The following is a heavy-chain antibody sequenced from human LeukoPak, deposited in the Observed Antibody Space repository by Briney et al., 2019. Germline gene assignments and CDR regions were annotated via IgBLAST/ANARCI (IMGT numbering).Heavy chain of an antibody. Sequence: GASVKVSCKASGYTFTGYYMHWVRQAPGQGLEWMGWINPNSGGTNYAQKVQGRVTMTRDTSISTAYMELSRLRSGDTAVYYCARLLPPGGDYSFWFDPWGQGTLVTVSS. J-gene: IGHJ5*02. CDR2: INPNSGGT. V-gene: IGHV1-2*02. CDR3: ARLLPPGGDYSFWFDP. CDR1: GYTFTGYY. D-gene: IGHD4-17*01.